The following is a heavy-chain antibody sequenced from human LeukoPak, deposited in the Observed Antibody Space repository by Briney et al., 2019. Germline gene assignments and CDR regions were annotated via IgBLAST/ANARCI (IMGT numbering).Heavy chain of an antibody. J-gene: IGHJ4*02. CDR1: GFTLSRYW. CDR3: ARDHGDGYNPTDYFDY. V-gene: IGHV3-7*04. D-gene: IGHD5-24*01. Sequence: GGSLRLSCAASGFTLSRYWMSWVRQAPGKGLEWVANIKQDGSEKYVDSVKGRFTISRDNAKNSLYLQMNNLRVEDTAVYYCARDHGDGYNPTDYFDYWGQGTLVTVSS. CDR2: IKQDGSEK.